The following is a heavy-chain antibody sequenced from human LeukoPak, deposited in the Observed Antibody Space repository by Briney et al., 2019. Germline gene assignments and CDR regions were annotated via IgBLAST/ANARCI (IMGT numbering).Heavy chain of an antibody. CDR1: GGSFSGYY. J-gene: IGHJ6*03. D-gene: IGHD2-2*01. Sequence: SETLSLTCAVYGGSFSGYYWSWIRQPPGKGLEWTGEINHSGSTNYNPSLKSRVTISVDTSKNQFSLKLSSVTAADTAVYYCARVQAVPALYYMDVWGKGTTVTVSS. CDR2: INHSGST. CDR3: ARVQAVPALYYMDV. V-gene: IGHV4-34*01.